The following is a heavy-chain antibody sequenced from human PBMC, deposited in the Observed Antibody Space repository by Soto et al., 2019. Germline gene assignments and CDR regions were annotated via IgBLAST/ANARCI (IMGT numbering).Heavy chain of an antibody. Sequence: GGSLRLSCAASGFTFSSYGMHWVRQAPGKGLEWVAVISYDGSNKYYADSVKGRFTISRDNSKNTLYLQMNSLRAEDTAVYYCAKVGWLRPFYYYYYGMDVWGQGTTVTVSS. V-gene: IGHV3-30*18. CDR2: ISYDGSNK. D-gene: IGHD5-12*01. CDR3: AKVGWLRPFYYYYYGMDV. CDR1: GFTFSSYG. J-gene: IGHJ6*02.